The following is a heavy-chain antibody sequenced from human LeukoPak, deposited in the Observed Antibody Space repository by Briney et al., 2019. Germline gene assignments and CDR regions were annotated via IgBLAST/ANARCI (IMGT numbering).Heavy chain of an antibody. CDR2: ISAYNGNT. CDR1: RYTFTSYG. V-gene: IGHV1-18*01. D-gene: IGHD6-13*01. J-gene: IGHJ5*02. Sequence: AASPTLPCNASRYTFTSYGISWVRQAPGQGLEWMGWISAYNGNTNYAQKLQGRVTMTTDTSTSTAYMELRSLRSDDTAVYYCARDSGSSFQGFDPWGQGTLVTVSS. CDR3: ARDSGSSFQGFDP.